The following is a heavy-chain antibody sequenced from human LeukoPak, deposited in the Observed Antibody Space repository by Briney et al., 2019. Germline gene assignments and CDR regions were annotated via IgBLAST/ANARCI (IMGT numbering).Heavy chain of an antibody. D-gene: IGHD4-23*01. CDR3: ARDKAVTTEVTRYFQH. Sequence: GASVKVSCKASGYTFTNYGISWVRQAPGQGLEWMGWISAYNGYTDYAQNLQFRVTMTTDTSTSTAYMELRSLRSDDTAVYYCARDKAVTTEVTRYFQHWGQGTLVTVSS. CDR2: ISAYNGYT. CDR1: GYTFTNYG. J-gene: IGHJ1*01. V-gene: IGHV1-18*01.